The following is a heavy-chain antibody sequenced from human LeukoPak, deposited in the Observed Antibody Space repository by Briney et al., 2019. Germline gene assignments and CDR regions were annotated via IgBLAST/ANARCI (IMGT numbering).Heavy chain of an antibody. V-gene: IGHV1-46*01. CDR2: INPSGGST. J-gene: IGHJ6*02. CDR3: ARDLAPYYYYGMDV. Sequence: ASVKVSCKASGYTFTSYYMHWVRQAPGQGLEWMGIINPSGGSTSYAQKFQGRVTITADESTSTAYMELSSLRSEDTAVYYCARDLAPYYYYGMDVWGQGTTVTVSS. CDR1: GYTFTSYY.